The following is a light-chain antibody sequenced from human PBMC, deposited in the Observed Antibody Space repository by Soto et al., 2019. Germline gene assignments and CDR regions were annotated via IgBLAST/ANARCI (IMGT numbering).Light chain of an antibody. CDR2: WAS. J-gene: IGKJ4*01. CDR3: QQYYTIPLT. CDR1: QSVLHSPNNKNY. Sequence: DIVMTQSPDSLAVSLGERATIKCKSSQSVLHSPNNKNYLAWYQQKSGQPPKVLIYWASTRESGVPDRFSGSGSGTDFTLTISSLQADDVAVYSCQQYYTIPLTFGGGTKVEIK. V-gene: IGKV4-1*01.